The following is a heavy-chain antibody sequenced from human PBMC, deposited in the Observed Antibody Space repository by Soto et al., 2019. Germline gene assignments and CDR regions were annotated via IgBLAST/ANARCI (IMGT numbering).Heavy chain of an antibody. D-gene: IGHD5-12*01. CDR3: ARVSGYYLPDY. V-gene: IGHV1-46*01. CDR1: GYTFTSYY. Sequence: ASVKVSCKASGYTFTSYYMHLVRQAPGQGLEWMGIINPSGGSTSYAQKFQGRVTMTRDTSASTAYMELSSLRSEDTAVYYCARVSGYYLPDYWGQGTLVTVSS. J-gene: IGHJ4*02. CDR2: INPSGGST.